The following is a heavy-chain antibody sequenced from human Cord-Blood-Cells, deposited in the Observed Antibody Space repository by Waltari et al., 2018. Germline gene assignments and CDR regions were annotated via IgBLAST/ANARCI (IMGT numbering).Heavy chain of an antibody. CDR3: ARDHYGSGSYYDY. Sequence: EVQLVESGGGLVQPGGSLRLSCAASGFTFSSYWLSWVRQDPGKGLEWVANIKQDGSEKYYVDSVKGRFTISRDNAKNSLYLQMNSLRAEDTAVYYCARDHYGSGSYYDYWGQGTLVTVSS. CDR2: IKQDGSEK. D-gene: IGHD3-10*01. CDR1: GFTFSSYW. V-gene: IGHV3-7*01. J-gene: IGHJ4*02.